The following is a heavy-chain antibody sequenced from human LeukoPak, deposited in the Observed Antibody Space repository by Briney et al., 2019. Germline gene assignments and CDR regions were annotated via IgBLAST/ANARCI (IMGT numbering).Heavy chain of an antibody. J-gene: IGHJ4*02. CDR2: ISSGSGSYI. Sequence: PGGSLRLSCAASGFTFRNYGMHWVRQAPGKGLEWVSSISSGSGSYIYYTDSVKGRFTISRDNAKNSLYLQMNTLGAEDTAVYYCARKGSGWQFDYWGQGSLVTVSS. CDR1: GFTFRNYG. D-gene: IGHD6-19*01. CDR3: ARKGSGWQFDY. V-gene: IGHV3-21*01.